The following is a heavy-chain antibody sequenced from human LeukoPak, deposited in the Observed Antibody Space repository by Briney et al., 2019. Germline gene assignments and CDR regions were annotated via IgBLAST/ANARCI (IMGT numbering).Heavy chain of an antibody. CDR1: GGCISSYY. Sequence: SEPLSLTCTVSGGCISSYYWTWLRQSAGKGLEWIGRINTSGSTNYNPSLRSRVTMSVNTSKNQFSLNLTSVTAADTAVYSCAREGGDPRWLDPWGQGTLVTVSS. D-gene: IGHD6-25*01. J-gene: IGHJ5*02. CDR2: INTSGST. CDR3: AREGGDPRWLDP. V-gene: IGHV4-4*07.